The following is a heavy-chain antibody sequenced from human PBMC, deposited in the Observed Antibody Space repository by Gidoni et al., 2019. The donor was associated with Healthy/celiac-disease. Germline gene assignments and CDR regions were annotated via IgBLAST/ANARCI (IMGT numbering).Heavy chain of an antibody. J-gene: IGHJ4*02. Sequence: EVQLVESGGGLVQPGWSLRLSCAASGFTFDDYSMHWVRQAPGKGLEWLSGISWNSGSIGYADSVKGRFTISRDNAKNSLYLQMNSLRAEDTALYYCAKAYYYDSSGYYGPFDYWGQGTLVTVSS. D-gene: IGHD3-22*01. CDR2: ISWNSGSI. CDR3: AKAYYYDSSGYYGPFDY. CDR1: GFTFDDYS. V-gene: IGHV3-9*01.